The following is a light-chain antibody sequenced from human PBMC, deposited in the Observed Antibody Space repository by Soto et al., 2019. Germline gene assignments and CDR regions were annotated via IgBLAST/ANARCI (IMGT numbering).Light chain of an antibody. Sequence: EIVMTQSPASLCVSPGERVTLSCRTSHSVNSHVAWYQQKPGQAPRLLLYGASTRATGIPVRFSGSGFGTEFTLTISSLQSEDFAVYYCQQYKNWPLFGQGTRLEIK. V-gene: IGKV3-15*01. CDR3: QQYKNWPL. J-gene: IGKJ5*01. CDR1: HSVNSH. CDR2: GAS.